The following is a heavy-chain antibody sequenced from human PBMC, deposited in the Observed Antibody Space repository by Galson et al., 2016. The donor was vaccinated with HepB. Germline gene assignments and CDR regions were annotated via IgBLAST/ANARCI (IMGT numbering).Heavy chain of an antibody. CDR2: IKPDGSER. D-gene: IGHD6-19*01. Sequence: SLRLSCAASGFTFSTNWMSWVRQAPGKGLEWVANIKPDGSERFYVDSLKGRFTITRDNAKNSLYLQMNSLRIDDTAVYYCAGVRAVTGIGFGYWGQGTLVTVSS. CDR1: GFTFSTNW. V-gene: IGHV3-7*01. J-gene: IGHJ4*02. CDR3: AGVRAVTGIGFGY.